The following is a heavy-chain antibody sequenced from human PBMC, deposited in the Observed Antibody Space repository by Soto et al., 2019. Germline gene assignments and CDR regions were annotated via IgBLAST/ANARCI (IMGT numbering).Heavy chain of an antibody. CDR3: ARLNGYCVSTSCRGYYGMDV. D-gene: IGHD2-2*03. CDR1: GGSISSGGYY. Sequence: SETLSLTCTVSGGSISSGGYYWSWILQHPGKGLEWIGYIYYSGSTNYNPSLKSRVNISLDTSKNQFSLRLSSVTAADTAVYYCARLNGYCVSTSCRGYYGMDVWGQGTTVTVS. CDR2: IYYSGST. V-gene: IGHV4-61*08. J-gene: IGHJ6*02.